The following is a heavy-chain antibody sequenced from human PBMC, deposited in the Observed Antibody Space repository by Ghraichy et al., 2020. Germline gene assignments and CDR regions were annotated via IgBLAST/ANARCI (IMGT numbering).Heavy chain of an antibody. D-gene: IGHD1-26*01. CDR1: TFTFSSHW. CDR3: ARDLDVGVKRAFDV. Sequence: GGSLRLSCAASTFTFSSHWMHWVRQAPGKGLVWASRINTDGSGTNYADSVKGRFTISRDNANNMLYLQMNSLRAEDTAVYYCARDLDVGVKRAFDVWGQGTMVTVSS. CDR2: INTDGSGT. J-gene: IGHJ3*01. V-gene: IGHV3-74*01.